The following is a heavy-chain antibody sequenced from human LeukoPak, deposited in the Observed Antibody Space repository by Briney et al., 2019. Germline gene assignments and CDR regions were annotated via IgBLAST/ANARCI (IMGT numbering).Heavy chain of an antibody. V-gene: IGHV3-20*01. CDR1: GFTFDDYG. D-gene: IGHD6-13*01. CDR2: INWNGGST. CDR3: ARVGFLFDIAAGGTWYWFDP. Sequence: GGSLRLSCAASGFTFDDYGMSWVRQAPGKGLEWVSGINWNGGSTGYADSVKGRFTISRDNAKNSLYLQMNSLRDEDTALYHCARVGFLFDIAAGGTWYWFDPWGQGTLVTVSS. J-gene: IGHJ5*02.